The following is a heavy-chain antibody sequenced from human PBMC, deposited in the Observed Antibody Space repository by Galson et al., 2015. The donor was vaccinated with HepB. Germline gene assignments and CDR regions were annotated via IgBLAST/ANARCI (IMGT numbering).Heavy chain of an antibody. CDR2: ISSNGGST. V-gene: IGHV3-64D*06. Sequence: SLRLSCAASGFTFSSYAMHWVRQAPGKGLEYVSAISSNGGSTYYADSVKGRFTISRDNSKNTLYLQMSSLRAEDTAVYYCVKIGYGDYDYWYFDLWGRGTLVTVSS. D-gene: IGHD4-17*01. J-gene: IGHJ2*01. CDR3: VKIGYGDYDYWYFDL. CDR1: GFTFSSYA.